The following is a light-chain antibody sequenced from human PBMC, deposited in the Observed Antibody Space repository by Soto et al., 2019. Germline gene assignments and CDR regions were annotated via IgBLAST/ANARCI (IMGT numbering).Light chain of an antibody. V-gene: IGLV1-51*01. CDR1: LSNVARAD. J-gene: IGLJ1*01. CDR2: DSN. Sequence: QSVLTQPPSVSAAPGQNISISCSGSLSNVARADVPWYQHIPGTAPKLLIFDSNSRPSGIPDRFSGSKSGTSATLGITGLKTGEEGDYYSAPWDSRLAVFFVFGTGTKVTV. CDR3: APWDSRLAVFFV.